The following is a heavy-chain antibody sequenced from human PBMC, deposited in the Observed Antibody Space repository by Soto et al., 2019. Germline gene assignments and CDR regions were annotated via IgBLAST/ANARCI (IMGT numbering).Heavy chain of an antibody. D-gene: IGHD4-17*01. CDR2: INPSGGST. Sequence: ASVKVSCNASGYTFTSCYMHWVRQAPGQGLEWMGIINPSGGSTSYAQKFQGRVTMTRDTSTSTVYMEPSSLRSEDTAVYYCAILYGDYPYYFDYWGQGTLVTVSS. V-gene: IGHV1-46*03. CDR3: AILYGDYPYYFDY. J-gene: IGHJ4*02. CDR1: GYTFTSCY.